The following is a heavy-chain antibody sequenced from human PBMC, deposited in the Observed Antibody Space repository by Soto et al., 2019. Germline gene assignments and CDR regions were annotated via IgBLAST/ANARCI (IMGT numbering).Heavy chain of an antibody. J-gene: IGHJ6*02. CDR2: IDSSGNSI. D-gene: IGHD1-1*01. CDR3: ARLQLEDWFFINLDLDPIDV. CDR1: GFTFSSHS. Sequence: EVQLVESGGGLVPPGGSLRLSCSSSGFTFSSHSMNWVRHAPGKGLECVARIDSSGNSIYYADSVMGRFADSSANANSSLFLHRNSLWDEEPGMYDRARLQLEDWFFINLDLDPIDVWGQGTTVVVSS. V-gene: IGHV3-48*02.